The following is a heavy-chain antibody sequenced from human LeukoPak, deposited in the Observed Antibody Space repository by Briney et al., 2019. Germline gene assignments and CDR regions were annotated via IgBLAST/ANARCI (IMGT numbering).Heavy chain of an antibody. V-gene: IGHV3-64D*06. D-gene: IGHD5-12*01. CDR3: VGDQVDDTGYLR. J-gene: IGHJ4*02. CDR1: GFIFSTYT. Sequence: QPGGSLRLSCSASGFIFSTYTMYWVRQAPGKGLEYVSVINGDGRTTYYIDSVKGRFTISRDNSKNTLYLLMSSLSTEDTAVYYCVGDQVDDTGYLRWGQGTRVTVSA. CDR2: INGDGRTT.